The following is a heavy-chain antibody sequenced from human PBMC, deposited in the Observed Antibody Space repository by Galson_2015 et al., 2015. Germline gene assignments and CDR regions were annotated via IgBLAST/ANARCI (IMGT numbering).Heavy chain of an antibody. CDR3: TPGLKQWERDAFEF. CDR2: IKSKTDGGTT. Sequence: SLRLSCAASGFTFSNAWMSWVRQAPGKGLEWVGRIKSKTDGGTTDYAAPVKGRFTISRDDSKNTLYLQMNSLKTEDTAVYYCTPGLKQWERDAFEFWGQGTMVTVSS. J-gene: IGHJ3*01. V-gene: IGHV3-15*01. D-gene: IGHD1-26*01. CDR1: GFTFSNAW.